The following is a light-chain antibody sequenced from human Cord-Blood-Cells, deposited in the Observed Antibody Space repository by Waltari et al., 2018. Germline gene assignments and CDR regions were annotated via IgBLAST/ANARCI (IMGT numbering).Light chain of an antibody. Sequence: EIVLTQSPCTLSLSPGERATLSCRASQSVSSSYLAWYQQKPGQAPRLLIYGASSRATVIPDRFSGSGSGTDFTLTISRLEPEDFAVYYCQQYGSSPTFGGGTKVEIK. CDR2: GAS. V-gene: IGKV3-20*01. J-gene: IGKJ4*01. CDR1: QSVSSSY. CDR3: QQYGSSPT.